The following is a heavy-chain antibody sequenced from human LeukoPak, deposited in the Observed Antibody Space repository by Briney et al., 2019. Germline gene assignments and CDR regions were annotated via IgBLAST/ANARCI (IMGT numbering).Heavy chain of an antibody. Sequence: GGSLRLSCAASGFTFDDYGMHWVRQAPGKGLEWVSGISRNSGSIGYADSVKGRFTISRDNSKNTLYLQMNSLRAEDTAVYYCARESLYYFDYWGQGTLVTVSS. CDR2: ISRNSGSI. V-gene: IGHV3-9*01. J-gene: IGHJ4*02. CDR3: ARESLYYFDY. CDR1: GFTFDDYG.